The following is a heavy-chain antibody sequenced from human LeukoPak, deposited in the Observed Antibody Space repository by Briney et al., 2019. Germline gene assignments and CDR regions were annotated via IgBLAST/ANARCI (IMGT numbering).Heavy chain of an antibody. CDR1: GYTFTSYY. V-gene: IGHV1-46*01. CDR3: ARRLDIVVVPAAAGDAFDI. Sequence: ASVKVSCKASGYTFTSYYMHWVRQAPGQGLEWMGIINPSGGSTSYAQKFQGRVTMTRDTSTSTVYMELSSLRSEDTAVYYCARRLDIVVVPAAAGDAFDIWGQGTMVTVSS. J-gene: IGHJ3*02. CDR2: INPSGGST. D-gene: IGHD2-2*01.